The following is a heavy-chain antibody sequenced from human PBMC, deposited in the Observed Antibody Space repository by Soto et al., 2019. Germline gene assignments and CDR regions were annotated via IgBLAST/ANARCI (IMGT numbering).Heavy chain of an antibody. CDR1: GGSFSGYY. Sequence: QVQLQQWGAEVLKPSETLSLTCVVNGGSFSGYYWSWIRQPPGKGLEWIGEINDSGITDSNPSLESRVTMSVDMSKTQFSLNLSSVTAADTAVYHCARGRSSVPDRRGIGYYGLDVWGQGTTVTVSS. J-gene: IGHJ6*02. V-gene: IGHV4-34*01. D-gene: IGHD6-6*01. CDR2: INDSGIT. CDR3: ARGRSSVPDRRGIGYYGLDV.